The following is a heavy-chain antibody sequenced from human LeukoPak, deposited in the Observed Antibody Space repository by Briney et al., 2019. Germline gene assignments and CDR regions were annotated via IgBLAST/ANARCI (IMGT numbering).Heavy chain of an antibody. J-gene: IGHJ4*02. CDR1: GGSISNYH. CDR3: ARRDISSGWSFDY. D-gene: IGHD6-19*01. CDR2: IHTSGST. Sequence: SETLSLTCTVSGGSISNYHWSWIRQPAGKGLEWIGQIHTSGSTNYNPPLKSRVTMSIDTTEDQVSLTIRSVTAADTAFYYCARRDISSGWSFDYWGQGTLVTFSS. V-gene: IGHV4-4*07.